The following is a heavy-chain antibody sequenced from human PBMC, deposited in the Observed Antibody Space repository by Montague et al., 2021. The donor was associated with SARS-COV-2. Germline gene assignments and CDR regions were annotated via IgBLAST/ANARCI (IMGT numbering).Heavy chain of an antibody. Sequence: SLRLSCEASGFTVSSNYMSWVRQAPGKGLEWVSVIYSGGSTYYAASVTDRFTISRDNSKNTLYLLMNSLSAEDTAVYYCAGDSKTYGMEVWGQGTTVTVSS. V-gene: IGHV3-53*01. CDR1: GFTVSSNY. CDR2: IYSGGST. CDR3: AGDSKTYGMEV. J-gene: IGHJ6*02.